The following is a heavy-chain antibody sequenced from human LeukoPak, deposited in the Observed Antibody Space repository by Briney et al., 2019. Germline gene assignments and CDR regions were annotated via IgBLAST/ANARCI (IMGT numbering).Heavy chain of an antibody. D-gene: IGHD4-23*01. CDR2: IIPIFGTA. CDR3: ARIEPDHYDYGGNGWYFDL. Sequence: SVKVSCKASGGTFSSYAIIWVRQAPGQGPEWMGGIIPIFGTANYAQKFQGRVTITADESTSTAYMELSSLRSEDTAVYYCARIEPDHYDYGGNGWYFDLWGRGTLVTVSS. CDR1: GGTFSSYA. V-gene: IGHV1-69*13. J-gene: IGHJ2*01.